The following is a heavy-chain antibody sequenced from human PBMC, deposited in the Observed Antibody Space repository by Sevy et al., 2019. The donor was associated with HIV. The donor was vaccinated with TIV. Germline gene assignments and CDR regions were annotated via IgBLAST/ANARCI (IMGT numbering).Heavy chain of an antibody. Sequence: GGSLRLSCAASGFTFSSYAMSWVRQAPGKGLEWVSAMSGSGGTTFYADSVKDRFTISRDNIKNTLYLQMNSLRAEDSAVYHCAKGLRISDSGSYYTRYFDLWGQRTLVTVSS. CDR3: AKGLRISDSGSYYTRYFDL. CDR1: GFTFSSYA. CDR2: MSGSGGTT. D-gene: IGHD3-10*01. J-gene: IGHJ4*02. V-gene: IGHV3-23*01.